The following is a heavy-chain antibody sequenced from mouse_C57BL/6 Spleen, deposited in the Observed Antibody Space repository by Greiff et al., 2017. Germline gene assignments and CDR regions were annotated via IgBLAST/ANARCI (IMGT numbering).Heavy chain of an antibody. CDR2: IYPRSGNT. CDR1: GYTFTSYG. J-gene: IGHJ3*01. CDR3: ARRGDGDYVGFAY. Sequence: VKVVESGAELARPGASVKLSCKASGYTFTSYGISWVKQRTGQGLEWIGEIYPRSGNTYYNEKFKGKATLTADKSSSTAYMELRSLTSEDSAVYFCARRGDGDYVGFAYWGQGTLVTVSA. V-gene: IGHV1-81*01. D-gene: IGHD2-4*01.